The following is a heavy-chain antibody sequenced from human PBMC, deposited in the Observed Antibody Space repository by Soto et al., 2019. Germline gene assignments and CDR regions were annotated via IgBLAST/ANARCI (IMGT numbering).Heavy chain of an antibody. CDR3: ARGGSNDWQVAFDI. Sequence: SETLYLTCVVSGGSFSTYYYNWIRQSPGKGLEWIGEINHSGNNNYSPSLKSRVTMSLDTSKNQFSLKLTSVTAADTAVYYCARGGSNDWQVAFDIWGQGTMVTVSS. CDR2: INHSGNN. V-gene: IGHV4-34*01. J-gene: IGHJ3*02. D-gene: IGHD3-9*01. CDR1: GGSFSTYY.